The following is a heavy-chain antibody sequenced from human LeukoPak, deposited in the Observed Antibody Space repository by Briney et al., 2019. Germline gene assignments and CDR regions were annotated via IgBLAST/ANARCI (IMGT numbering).Heavy chain of an antibody. CDR2: IYYSGST. V-gene: IGHV4-59*01. J-gene: IGHJ6*02. Sequence: PSETLSLTCTVSGGSISSYYWSWIRQPPGKGLEWIGYIYYSGSTNYNPSLKSRVTVPVDTSKNQFSLKLSSVTAADTAVYYCARLMRFGDDYGMDVWGQGTTVTVSS. CDR3: ARLMRFGDDYGMDV. D-gene: IGHD3-10*01. CDR1: GGSISSYY.